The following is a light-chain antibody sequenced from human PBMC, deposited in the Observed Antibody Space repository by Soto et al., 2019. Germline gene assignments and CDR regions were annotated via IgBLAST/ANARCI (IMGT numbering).Light chain of an antibody. CDR1: QSVSIN. V-gene: IGKV3-15*01. CDR2: GAS. Sequence: EMVMTQSPATLSVSPGERATLSCRASQSVSINLAWYQLKPGQAPRLLIFGASTRATGIPARFSGSGSGTEFTLTISSLQSEDFAVYYCQMYNKWPPTFTFGHRTKLEIK. CDR3: QMYNKWPPTFT. J-gene: IGKJ2*01.